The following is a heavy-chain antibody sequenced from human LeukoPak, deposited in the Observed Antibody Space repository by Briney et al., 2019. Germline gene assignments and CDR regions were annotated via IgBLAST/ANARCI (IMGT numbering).Heavy chain of an antibody. CDR2: VSYSGDT. Sequence: PSETLSLICTVSGGSISSYYWSWIRQPPGKGLEWIGFVSYSGDTNYSPSFNGRVTISLDTSKSQFSLNLNSVTAADTAVYFCARGGASSRYFGYWGQGTLVTVSS. D-gene: IGHD1-26*01. V-gene: IGHV4-59*01. CDR1: GGSISSYY. J-gene: IGHJ4*02. CDR3: ARGGASSRYFGY.